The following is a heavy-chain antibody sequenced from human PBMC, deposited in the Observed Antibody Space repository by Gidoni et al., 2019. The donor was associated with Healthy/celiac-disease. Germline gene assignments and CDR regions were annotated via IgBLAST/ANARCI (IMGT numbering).Heavy chain of an antibody. Sequence: QVQLVESGGGVVQPGRSLRLSCAASGFNFSSYGMHWVSQAPGKGLEWVAVRWYDGSNKYYADSVKGRFTISRDNSKNTLYLQMNSLRAEDTAVYYCARAQDGYSYGLGVDYWGQGTLVTVSS. CDR2: RWYDGSNK. D-gene: IGHD5-18*01. J-gene: IGHJ4*02. V-gene: IGHV3-33*01. CDR1: GFNFSSYG. CDR3: ARAQDGYSYGLGVDY.